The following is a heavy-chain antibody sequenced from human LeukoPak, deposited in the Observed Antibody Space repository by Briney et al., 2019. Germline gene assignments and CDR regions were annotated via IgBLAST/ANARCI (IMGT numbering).Heavy chain of an antibody. CDR1: GGSFSGYY. CDR2: IYHSGST. D-gene: IGHD3-10*01. CDR3: AREDDGSESWTMTYYSYYYMDV. J-gene: IGHJ6*03. V-gene: IGHV4-38-2*02. Sequence: PSETLSLTCAVYGGSFSGYYWAWIRQPPGKGLRWVGSIYHSGSTYYNPSLKSRVTISIDTTKNQFSLKLRSVTAADTAVYYCAREDDGSESWTMTYYSYYYMDVWGKGTTVTVSS.